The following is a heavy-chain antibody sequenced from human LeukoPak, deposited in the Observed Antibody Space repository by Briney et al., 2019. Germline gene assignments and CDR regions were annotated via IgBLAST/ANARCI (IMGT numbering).Heavy chain of an antibody. Sequence: GASVKVSCKASGYTFTSYYMHWVRQAPGQGLEWMGIINPSGGSTSYAQKFQGRVTMTRDMSTSTVYMELSSLRSEDTAVYYCARGRRGIAAAGTDYYYYYYMDVWGKGTTVTVSS. CDR3: ARGRRGIAAAGTDYYYYYYMDV. CDR2: INPSGGST. J-gene: IGHJ6*03. D-gene: IGHD6-13*01. V-gene: IGHV1-46*01. CDR1: GYTFTSYY.